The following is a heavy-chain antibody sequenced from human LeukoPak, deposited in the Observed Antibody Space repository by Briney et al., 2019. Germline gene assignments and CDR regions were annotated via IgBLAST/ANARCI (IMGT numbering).Heavy chain of an antibody. D-gene: IGHD3-3*01. CDR3: ARVRGYPPLYFYGVAV. V-gene: IGHV4-59*02. J-gene: IGHJ6*02. CDR2: IFDPETS. Sequence: SETLSLTCAVSNGSVSGFYWSWIRQTPGKGLEWISFIFDPETSNYNPSLKSRVTISIDTSKNHFSLDLRSVTTADTAIYYCARVRGYPPLYFYGVAVWGQGTTVTVSS. CDR1: NGSVSGFY.